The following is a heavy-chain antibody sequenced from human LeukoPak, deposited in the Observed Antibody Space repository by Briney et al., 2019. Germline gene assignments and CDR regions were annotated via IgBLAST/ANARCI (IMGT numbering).Heavy chain of an antibody. Sequence: SETLSLTCTVSGGSISSCSHHWSWVRQPPGKGLEWIGSIYYSGNTYYNPSLKSRVTISVDTSKNQFSLKLTSVTAADTAVYYCTREYSSSSDYWGQGTLVTVSS. V-gene: IGHV4-39*02. J-gene: IGHJ4*02. D-gene: IGHD6-6*01. CDR1: GGSISSCSHH. CDR2: IYYSGNT. CDR3: TREYSSSSDY.